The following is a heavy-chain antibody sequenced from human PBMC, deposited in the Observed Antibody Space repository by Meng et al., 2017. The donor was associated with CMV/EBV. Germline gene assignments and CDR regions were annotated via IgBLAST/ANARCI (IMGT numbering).Heavy chain of an antibody. CDR3: ATRYCSSTSCHSYYYGMDV. CDR2: ISSSSSYI. Sequence: GESLKISCGASGFTFSSYSMNWVRQAPGKGLEWVSSISSSSSYIYYADSVKGRFTISRDNAKNSLYLQMNSLRAEDTAVYYCATRYCSSTSCHSYYYGMDVWGQGTTVTVSS. J-gene: IGHJ6*02. CDR1: GFTFSSYS. V-gene: IGHV3-21*01. D-gene: IGHD2-2*01.